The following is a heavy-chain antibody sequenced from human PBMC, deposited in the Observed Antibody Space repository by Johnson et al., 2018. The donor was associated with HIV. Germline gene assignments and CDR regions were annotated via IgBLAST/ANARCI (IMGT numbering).Heavy chain of an antibody. J-gene: IGHJ3*02. CDR3: AKGRTYYYDSSGSPWDAFDI. Sequence: EVQLVESGGGFVKPEGSLRLSCAASGFTFKNAWMHWVRQAPGKGLEWVSGINWNGGSTGYADSVKGRFTISRDNAKNSLYLQMNSLRAEDTALYYCAKGRTYYYDSSGSPWDAFDIWGQGTMVTVSS. CDR2: INWNGGST. CDR1: GFTFKNAW. V-gene: IGHV3-20*04. D-gene: IGHD3-22*01.